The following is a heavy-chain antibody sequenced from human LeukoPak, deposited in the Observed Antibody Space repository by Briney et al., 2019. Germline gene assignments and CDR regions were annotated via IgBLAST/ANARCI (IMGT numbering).Heavy chain of an antibody. CDR1: GDSVSSNSAA. J-gene: IGHJ4*02. CDR2: TYYRSKWYN. CDR3: AREGGYSYGYGENFDY. Sequence: SQTLSLTCAISGDSVSSNSAAWNWIRQSPSRGLEWLGRTYYRSKWYNDYVVSVKSRITINPDTSKNQFSLQLNSVTPEDTAVYYCAREGGYSYGYGENFDYWGQGTLVTVSS. D-gene: IGHD5-18*01. V-gene: IGHV6-1*01.